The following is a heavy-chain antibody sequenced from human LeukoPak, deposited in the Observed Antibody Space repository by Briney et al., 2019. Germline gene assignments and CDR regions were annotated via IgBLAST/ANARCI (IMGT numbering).Heavy chain of an antibody. D-gene: IGHD2-2*01. V-gene: IGHV3-30*02. CDR3: ATSDDAFDI. J-gene: IGHJ3*02. Sequence: GGSLRLSCAASGFIFSNYAMQWVRQAPGMGLEWVAFIRYDGGNTYYADSVKGRFTISRDNSKNTMYLQMNSLNAEDTAVYYCATSDDAFDIWGQGTMVTVSS. CDR2: IRYDGGNT. CDR1: GFIFSNYA.